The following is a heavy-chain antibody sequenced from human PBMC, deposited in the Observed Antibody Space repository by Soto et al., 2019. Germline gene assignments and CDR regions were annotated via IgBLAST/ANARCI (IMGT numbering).Heavy chain of an antibody. CDR3: ARSEATGLDY. D-gene: IGHD1-26*01. Sequence: PSETLSLTCTVSGGSISSGDYYWSWLRQPPGKGLEWIGEAHYSGRTYYNPSLKSRVTISVDKSKNHFSLKLSSVTAADTAVYYCARSEATGLDYWGQGTLVTVSS. CDR1: GGSISSGDYY. V-gene: IGHV4-30-4*01. J-gene: IGHJ4*02. CDR2: AHYSGRT.